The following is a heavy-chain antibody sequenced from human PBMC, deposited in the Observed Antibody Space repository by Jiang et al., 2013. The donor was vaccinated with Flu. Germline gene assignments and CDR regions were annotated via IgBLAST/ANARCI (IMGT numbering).Heavy chain of an antibody. CDR1: GFTFSSYA. J-gene: IGHJ3*01. CDR3: ATSSHLDRAARAFDV. V-gene: IGHV3-23*01. Sequence: QLLESGGGLVQPGGSLRLSCAASGFTFSSYAMSWVRQAPEKGLAWVSDISGSGDRTYYADSVRGRFTISRDNSKNTLYLQMNSLRAEDTAVYYCATSSHLDRAARAFDVWGQGTMVTVAS. CDR2: ISGSGDRT. D-gene: IGHD6-13*01.